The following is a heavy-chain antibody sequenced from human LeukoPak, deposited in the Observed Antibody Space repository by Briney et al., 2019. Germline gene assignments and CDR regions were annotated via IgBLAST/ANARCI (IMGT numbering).Heavy chain of an antibody. CDR3: ARVGPHCRSTICYVDY. J-gene: IGHJ4*02. V-gene: IGHV3-30-3*01. CDR1: GFTLSISA. CDR2: ISYDGSNK. D-gene: IGHD2-2*01. Sequence: GGSLRLSCAASGFTLSISAMHWVRQAPGKGLEWVAVISYDGSNKYYADSVKGRFTISRDNSKNTLYLQMNSLRAEDTAVYYCARVGPHCRSTICYVDYWGQGTLVTVSS.